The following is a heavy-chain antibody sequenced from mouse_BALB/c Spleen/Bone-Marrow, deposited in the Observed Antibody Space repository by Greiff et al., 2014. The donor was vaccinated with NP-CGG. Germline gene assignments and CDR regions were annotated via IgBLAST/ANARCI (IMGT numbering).Heavy chain of an antibody. D-gene: IGHD2-2*01. J-gene: IGHJ4*01. CDR3: ARYGYYDAMDY. V-gene: IGHV5-17*02. Sequence: EVNLVESGGGLVQPGGFRKLSCAASGFTFSSFGMHWVRQAPEKGLEWVAYISSGSSTIYYADTVKGRFTISRDNPKNTLFLQMTSLRSEDTAMYYCARYGYYDAMDYWGQGTSVTVSS. CDR1: GFTFSSFG. CDR2: ISSGSSTI.